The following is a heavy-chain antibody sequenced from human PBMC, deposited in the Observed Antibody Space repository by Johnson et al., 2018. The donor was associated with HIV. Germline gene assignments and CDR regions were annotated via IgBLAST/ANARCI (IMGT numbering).Heavy chain of an antibody. CDR2: ISYDGSNK. Sequence: VQLVESGGGVVQPGRSLRLSCAASGFIFSSNAMHWVRQAPGKGLEWVAVISYDGSNKFYADSVKGRLTISRDNSKNTLYLQMNSLRAEDTAVYYCAKEQWFGELFSAFDIWGQGTMVTVSS. CDR3: AKEQWFGELFSAFDI. D-gene: IGHD3-10*01. J-gene: IGHJ3*02. V-gene: IGHV3-30-3*01. CDR1: GFIFSSNA.